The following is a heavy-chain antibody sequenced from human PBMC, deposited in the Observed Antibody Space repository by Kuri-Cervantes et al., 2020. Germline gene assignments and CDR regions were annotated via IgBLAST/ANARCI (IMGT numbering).Heavy chain of an antibody. J-gene: IGHJ6*02. CDR1: AFTFSSYW. Sequence: GESLKITCAASAFTFSSYWMSWVRQAPGKGLEWVANIKQDGSEKYYVDSVKGRFTISRDNAKNTLYLQMNSLRAEDTAVYYCARDVADRSWYLGYYYYGMDVWGQGTTVTVSS. CDR2: IKQDGSEK. V-gene: IGHV3-7*01. D-gene: IGHD6-13*01. CDR3: ARDVADRSWYLGYYYYGMDV.